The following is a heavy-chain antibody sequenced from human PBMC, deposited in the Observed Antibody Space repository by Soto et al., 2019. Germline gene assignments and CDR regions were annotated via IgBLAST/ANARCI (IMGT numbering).Heavy chain of an antibody. CDR2: ISGYNGNT. J-gene: IGHJ6*03. D-gene: IGHD1-26*01. CDR3: ARESVGATATLDYYYFYMDV. Sequence: ASVKVSCKASGYIFTTYGISWVRQAPGQGLEWMGRISGYNGNTKYAQKFQDRVSMTTDTSTSTAYMQLSRLRSDDTAVYYCARESVGATATLDYYYFYMDVWGTGTTVTVSS. V-gene: IGHV1-18*01. CDR1: GYIFTTYG.